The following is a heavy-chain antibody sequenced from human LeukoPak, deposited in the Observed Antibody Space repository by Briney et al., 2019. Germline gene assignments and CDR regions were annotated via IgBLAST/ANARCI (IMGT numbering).Heavy chain of an antibody. CDR1: GFTFSSYD. V-gene: IGHV3-13*01. CDR2: IGTAGDT. J-gene: IGHJ6*02. Sequence: GGSLRLSCAASGFTFSSYDMHWVRQATGKGLEWVSAIGTAGDTYYPGSVKGRFTISRENAKNSLYLQMNSLRAGDTAVYYCARASASSIPLGYGMDVWGQGTTVTVSS. D-gene: IGHD6-13*01. CDR3: ARASASSIPLGYGMDV.